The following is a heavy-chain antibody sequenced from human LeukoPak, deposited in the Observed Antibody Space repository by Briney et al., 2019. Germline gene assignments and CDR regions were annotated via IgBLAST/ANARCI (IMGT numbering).Heavy chain of an antibody. CDR1: GFTFSSYS. CDR2: ISSSSSYI. CDR3: ARVANIVVVPAAMGWYDY. V-gene: IGHV3-21*01. D-gene: IGHD2-2*01. J-gene: IGHJ4*02. Sequence: KPGGSLRLSCAASGFTFSSYSMNWVRQAPGKGLEWVSSISSSSSYIYYADSVKGRFTISRDNAKNSLYLQMNSLRAEDTAVYYCARVANIVVVPAAMGWYDYWGQGTLVTVSS.